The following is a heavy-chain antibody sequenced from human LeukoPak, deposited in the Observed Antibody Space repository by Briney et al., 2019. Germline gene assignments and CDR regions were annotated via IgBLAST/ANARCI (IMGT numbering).Heavy chain of an antibody. D-gene: IGHD1-26*01. CDR3: ARDPYNGNYGDSYYYFMDA. Sequence: PGGSLRLSCVTSGFTFNSYGFYWVRQAPGKGLEWVAVISYDGSKRYYADSVKGRFTISRDNAKNSLSLQMNSLRAEDTAVYYCARDPYNGNYGDSYYYFMDAWGKGTTVTISS. J-gene: IGHJ6*03. V-gene: IGHV3-30*03. CDR1: GFTFNSYG. CDR2: ISYDGSKR.